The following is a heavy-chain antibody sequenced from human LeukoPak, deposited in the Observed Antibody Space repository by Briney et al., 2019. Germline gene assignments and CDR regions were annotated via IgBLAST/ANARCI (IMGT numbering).Heavy chain of an antibody. V-gene: IGHV3-9*02. CDR3: ARDNVRGFSYFDY. D-gene: IGHD1-26*01. J-gene: IGHJ4*02. CDR2: IYWSSSGT. CDR1: GFNSEDHA. Sequence: GRSLRLSCVVSGFNSEDHAMHWVRQAPGKGLEWVSGIYWSSSGTGYADSVKGRFTVSRDSAKNSLYLQMNSLRAEDTAVYYCARDNVRGFSYFDYWGQGTLVTVSS.